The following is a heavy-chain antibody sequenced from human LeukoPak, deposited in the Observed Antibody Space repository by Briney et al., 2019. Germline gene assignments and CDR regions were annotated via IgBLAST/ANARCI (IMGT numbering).Heavy chain of an antibody. J-gene: IGHJ5*02. CDR2: ISSTSSYI. CDR1: GFTFNSHS. D-gene: IGHD5-12*01. Sequence: PGGSLRLSCAASGFTFNSHSMNWVRQAPGKGLEWVSSISSTSSYIYYADSVKSRFTISRDNAKNSLYLQMNSLRAEDTAVYYCARQSIVATIFRFVGRGGRHNWFDPWGQGTQVTVSS. V-gene: IGHV3-21*01. CDR3: ARQSIVATIFRFVGRGGRHNWFDP.